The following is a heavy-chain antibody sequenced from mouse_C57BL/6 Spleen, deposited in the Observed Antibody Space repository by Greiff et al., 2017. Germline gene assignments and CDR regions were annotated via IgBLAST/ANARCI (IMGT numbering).Heavy chain of an antibody. CDR3: ARGYGSSYDLDY. CDR1: GYTFTSYG. V-gene: IGHV1-81*01. D-gene: IGHD1-1*01. Sequence: VQLQQSGAELARPGASVKLSCKASGYTFTSYGISWVKQRTGQGLEWIGEIYPRSGNTYYNEKFKGKATLTADKSSSTAYMELRSLTSEDSAVYFCARGYGSSYDLDYWGQGTTLTVSS. CDR2: IYPRSGNT. J-gene: IGHJ2*01.